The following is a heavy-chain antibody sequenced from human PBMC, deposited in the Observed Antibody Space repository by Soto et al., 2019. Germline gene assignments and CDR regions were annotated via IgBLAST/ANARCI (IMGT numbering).Heavy chain of an antibody. V-gene: IGHV4-30-4*01. J-gene: IGHJ6*02. D-gene: IGHD3-3*01. Sequence: SLSLTCTVSGGSISSGDYYWSWIRQPPGKGLEWIGYIYYSGSTYYNPSLKSRVTISVDTSKNQFSLKLSSVAAADTAVYYCARDNILGILYGGMDVWGQGTTVTVSS. CDR3: ARDNILGILYGGMDV. CDR2: IYYSGST. CDR1: GGSISSGDYY.